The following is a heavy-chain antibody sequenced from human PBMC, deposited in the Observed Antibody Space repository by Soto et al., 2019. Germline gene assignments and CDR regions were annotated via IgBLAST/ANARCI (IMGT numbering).Heavy chain of an antibody. V-gene: IGHV3-53*01. CDR3: ARDGAMTTYFEYFQH. Sequence: GGSLSLSCAASGFPVSSNYMSWVRQAPGKGLEWVSTIYSGGRTFYADSVKGRFTISRDNSKNTLYLEMNSLRAEDTAVYYCARDGAMTTYFEYFQHWGQGTLVTVSS. CDR2: IYSGGRT. D-gene: IGHD4-17*01. J-gene: IGHJ1*01. CDR1: GFPVSSNY.